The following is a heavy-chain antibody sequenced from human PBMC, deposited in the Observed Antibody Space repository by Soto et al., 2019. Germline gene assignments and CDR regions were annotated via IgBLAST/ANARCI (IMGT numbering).Heavy chain of an antibody. CDR2: ISAYNGNT. V-gene: IGHV1-18*01. CDR1: GYTFTSYG. CDR3: ARDPKDIVVVPAAGNYYYYYMDV. Sequence: ASVKVSCKASGYTFTSYGISWVRQAPGQGLEWMGWISAYNGNTNYAQKLQGRVTMTTDTSTSTAYMELRSLRSDDTAVYYCARDPKDIVVVPAAGNYYYYYMDVWGKGTTVTVSS. D-gene: IGHD2-2*01. J-gene: IGHJ6*03.